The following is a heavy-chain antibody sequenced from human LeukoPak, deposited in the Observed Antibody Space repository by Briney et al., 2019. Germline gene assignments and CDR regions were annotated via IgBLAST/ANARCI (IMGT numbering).Heavy chain of an antibody. D-gene: IGHD3-3*01. CDR1: GGTFSSYA. CDR2: IIPIFGTA. Sequence: SVKVSCKASGGTFSSYAISWVRQAPGQGLEWMGGIIPIFGTANYAQKFQGRVTITADESTSTAYMELSSLRSEDTAVYYCARVGVLRFLEWYIGMDVWGQGTTVTVSS. V-gene: IGHV1-69*13. J-gene: IGHJ6*02. CDR3: ARVGVLRFLEWYIGMDV.